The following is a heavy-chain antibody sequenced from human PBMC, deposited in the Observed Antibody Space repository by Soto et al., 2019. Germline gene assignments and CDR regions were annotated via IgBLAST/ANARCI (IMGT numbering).Heavy chain of an antibody. V-gene: IGHV3-7*05. CDR3: ARLRFILTERDFDS. Sequence: EVQLVESGGGLVQPGGSLRLSCEGSGFTFTSYWMSWVRQAPGKGLEWVANIKQDGTSKYYADSVKGRFTVSRHNAKSSVHLQIDSLRDDDTAVYRCARLRFILTERDFDSSGQGTLVTVSS. CDR2: IKQDGTSK. J-gene: IGHJ4*02. D-gene: IGHD3-16*01. CDR1: GFTFTSYW.